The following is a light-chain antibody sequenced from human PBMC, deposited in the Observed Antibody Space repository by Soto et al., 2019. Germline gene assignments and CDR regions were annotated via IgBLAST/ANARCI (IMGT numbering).Light chain of an antibody. J-gene: IGKJ1*01. CDR3: QQYDTYWT. CDR2: GAS. Sequence: DIQMTHSPSTLSASVGDRVTITCRASQSIRNSLDWYQQKPGKAPKLLIYGASSLESGVPPRFSRTVSGTEFTLTISSLQPDDFATYYCQQYDTYWTFGQGTKVEIK. CDR1: QSIRNS. V-gene: IGKV1-5*03.